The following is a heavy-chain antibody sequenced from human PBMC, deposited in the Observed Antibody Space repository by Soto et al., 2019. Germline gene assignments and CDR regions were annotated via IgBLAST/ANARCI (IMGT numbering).Heavy chain of an antibody. CDR3: AKGGAIAVAGYLDY. D-gene: IGHD6-19*01. Sequence: GGSLRLSFAASGFTFSSYGMRWFRQAPGKGLEWVAVISYDGSNKYYAASVKGRFTISRDNSKNTLYLQMNSLRAEDTAVYYCAKGGAIAVAGYLDYWGQGTLVTVSS. J-gene: IGHJ4*02. CDR1: GFTFSSYG. CDR2: ISYDGSNK. V-gene: IGHV3-30*18.